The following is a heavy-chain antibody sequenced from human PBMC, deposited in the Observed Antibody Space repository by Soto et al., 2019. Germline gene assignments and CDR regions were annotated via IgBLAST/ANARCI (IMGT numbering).Heavy chain of an antibody. CDR2: ITWNSGTI. Sequence: EVQLVESGGGLVQPGRSLRLSCATSGFTFDDYGMQWVRQVPGKGLEWVAGITWNSGTIGYADSVKGRFTMSRDSAKNSLSLQINSLRAEATDLYYCVTDGLTSIFGFVYDGLPIWGRGTMVTVSS. CDR1: GFTFDDYG. J-gene: IGHJ3*01. D-gene: IGHD3-3*01. V-gene: IGHV3-9*01. CDR3: VTDGLTSIFGFVYDGLPI.